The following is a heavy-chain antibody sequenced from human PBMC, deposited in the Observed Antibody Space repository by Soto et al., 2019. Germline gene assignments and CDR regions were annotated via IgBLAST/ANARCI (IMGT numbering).Heavy chain of an antibody. D-gene: IGHD6-19*01. J-gene: IGHJ5*02. Sequence: ASLKVSCKVSGYTLTELSMHWVRQAPGKGLEWMGGFDPEDGETIYAQKFQGRVTMTEDTSTDTAYMELSSLRSEDTAVYSCATVRYSSGQFDPWGQGTLVTVSS. CDR2: FDPEDGET. CDR1: GYTLTELS. V-gene: IGHV1-24*01. CDR3: ATVRYSSGQFDP.